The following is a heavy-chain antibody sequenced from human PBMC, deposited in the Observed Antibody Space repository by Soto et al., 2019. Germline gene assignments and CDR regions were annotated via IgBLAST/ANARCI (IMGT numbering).Heavy chain of an antibody. CDR1: GYSFTSYW. D-gene: IGHD1-26*01. Sequence: GESLKISCKGSGYSFTSYWIGWVRQMPGKGLEWMGIIYPGDSDTRYSPSFQGQVTISADKSISTAYLQWSSLKASDTAMYYCASGIVGATTARDATDIWGQGPMGTGSS. V-gene: IGHV5-51*01. CDR3: ASGIVGATTARDATDI. CDR2: IYPGDSDT. J-gene: IGHJ3*02.